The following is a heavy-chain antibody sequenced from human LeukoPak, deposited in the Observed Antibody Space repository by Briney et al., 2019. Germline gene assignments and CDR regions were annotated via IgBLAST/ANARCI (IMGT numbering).Heavy chain of an antibody. D-gene: IGHD3-22*01. CDR1: GFTFSSYA. V-gene: IGHV3-23*01. CDR3: AKQSGTMIVVVHTYFDY. Sequence: GGSLRLSCAASGFTFSSYAMSWVRQALGKGLEWVSAISGSGGSTYYADSVKGRFTISRDNSKNTLYLQMNSLRAEDTAVHYCAKQSGTMIVVVHTYFDYWGQGTLVTVSS. CDR2: ISGSGGST. J-gene: IGHJ4*02.